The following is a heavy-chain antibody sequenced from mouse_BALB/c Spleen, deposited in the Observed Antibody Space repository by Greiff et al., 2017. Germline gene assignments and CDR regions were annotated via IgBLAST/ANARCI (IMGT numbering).Heavy chain of an antibody. Sequence: EVMLVESGGGLVQPGGSRKLSCAASGFTFSSFGMHWVRQAPEKGLEWVAYISSGSSTIYYADTVKGRFTISRDNPKNTLFLQMTSLRSEDTAMYYCARLRGNYESAMDYWGQGTSVTVSS. D-gene: IGHD2-1*01. CDR2: ISSGSSTI. CDR1: GFTFSSFG. V-gene: IGHV5-17*02. J-gene: IGHJ4*01. CDR3: ARLRGNYESAMDY.